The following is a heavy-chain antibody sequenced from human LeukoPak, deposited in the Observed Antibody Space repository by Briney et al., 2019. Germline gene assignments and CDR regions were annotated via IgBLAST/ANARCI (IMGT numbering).Heavy chain of an antibody. Sequence: GGSLRLSCAASGFTFSSYAMHWVRQAPWKGLEYVSAISSNGGSTYYANSVKGRSTISRDNSKNTLYLQMGSLRAEDMAVYYCARDGGGSQDNFDYWGQGTLVTVSS. J-gene: IGHJ4*02. CDR3: ARDGGGSQDNFDY. CDR2: ISSNGGST. V-gene: IGHV3-64*01. CDR1: GFTFSSYA. D-gene: IGHD1-26*01.